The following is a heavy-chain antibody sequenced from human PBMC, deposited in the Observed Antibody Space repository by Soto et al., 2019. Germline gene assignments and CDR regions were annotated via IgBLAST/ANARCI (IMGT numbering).Heavy chain of an antibody. CDR3: ARSSKNSHGWYDFDY. D-gene: IGHD6-19*01. J-gene: IGHJ4*02. V-gene: IGHV4-34*01. CDR1: GGSFSGYY. Sequence: SETLSLTCAVYGGSFSGYYWSWIRQPPGKGLEWIGEINHSGSTNYNPSLKSRVTISVDTSKNQFSLKLSSVTAADTATYYCARSSKNSHGWYDFDYWGQGALVTVSS. CDR2: INHSGST.